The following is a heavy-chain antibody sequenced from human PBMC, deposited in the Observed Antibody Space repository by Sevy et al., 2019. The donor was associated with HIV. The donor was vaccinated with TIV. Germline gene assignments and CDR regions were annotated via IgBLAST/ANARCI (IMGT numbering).Heavy chain of an antibody. CDR3: ARWMNRSKVAYFDY. CDR1: GGTFSSYA. Sequence: ASVKVSCKASGGTFSSYAISWVRQAPGQGLEWMGGIIPIFGTANYAQTFQGRVTITADKSTSTAYMELSSLRSEDTAVYYCARWMNRSKVAYFDYWGQGTLVTVSS. V-gene: IGHV1-69*06. J-gene: IGHJ4*02. CDR2: IIPIFGTA. D-gene: IGHD5-12*01.